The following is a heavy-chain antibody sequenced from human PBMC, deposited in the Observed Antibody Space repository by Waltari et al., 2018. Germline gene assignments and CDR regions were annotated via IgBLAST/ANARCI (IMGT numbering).Heavy chain of an antibody. CDR1: GGTFSSYT. Sequence: QVQLVQSGAEVKKPGSSVKVSCKASGGTFSSYTISWVRQAPGQGLEWMGRIIPILGIAKYAQKFQGRVTITADKSTSTAYMELSSLRSEDTAVYYCARAVPAASNGMDVWGQGTTVTVSS. CDR3: ARAVPAASNGMDV. CDR2: IIPILGIA. D-gene: IGHD2-2*01. V-gene: IGHV1-69*02. J-gene: IGHJ6*02.